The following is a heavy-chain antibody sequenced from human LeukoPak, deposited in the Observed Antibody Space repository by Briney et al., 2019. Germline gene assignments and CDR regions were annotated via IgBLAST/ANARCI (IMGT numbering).Heavy chain of an antibody. J-gene: IGHJ3*02. V-gene: IGHV6-1*01. CDR1: GDSVSNNSAT. CDR3: AREGRHAFDI. CDR2: ANYRSKWNT. D-gene: IGHD2-15*01. Sequence: SQTLSLTCAISGDSVSNNSATWNWIRQSPSRGLEWLGRANYRSKWNTDYAVSVKSRTTINPDTSKNQFSLHLNSVTPEDAAVYYCAREGRHAFDIWGQGTMVTVSS.